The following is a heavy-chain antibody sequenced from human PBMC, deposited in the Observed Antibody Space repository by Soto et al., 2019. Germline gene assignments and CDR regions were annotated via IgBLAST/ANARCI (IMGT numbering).Heavy chain of an antibody. CDR3: VRDGSKSLRDWFDP. Sequence: SETLSLTCNVSGGSISKFYWAWIRKTAGNGLEWVGRVYATGTTDYNPSLRSRVAMSVDISKKTFSLRLRSVTGADSGVYYCVRDGSKSLRDWFDPWGQGILVTVSS. V-gene: IGHV4-4*07. CDR2: VYATGTT. CDR1: GGSISKFY. J-gene: IGHJ5*02.